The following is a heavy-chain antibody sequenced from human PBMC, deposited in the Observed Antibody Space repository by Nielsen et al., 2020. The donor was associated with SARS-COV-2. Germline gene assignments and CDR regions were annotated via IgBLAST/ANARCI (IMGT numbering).Heavy chain of an antibody. J-gene: IGHJ6*03. Sequence: SETLSLTCAVYGGSFSGYYWSWIRQPPGKGLEWIGEINHSGSTNYNPSLKSRVTISVDTSKNQFSLKLSSVTAADTAVYYCARGRYFDSYHMDVWGKGTTVTVSS. CDR1: GGSFSGYY. D-gene: IGHD3-9*01. V-gene: IGHV4-34*01. CDR2: INHSGST. CDR3: ARGRYFDSYHMDV.